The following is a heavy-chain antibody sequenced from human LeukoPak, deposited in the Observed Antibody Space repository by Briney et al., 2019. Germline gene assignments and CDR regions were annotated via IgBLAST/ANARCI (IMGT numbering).Heavy chain of an antibody. CDR3: ARDDSSGNDAFDI. J-gene: IGHJ3*02. V-gene: IGHV1-8*02. Sequence: ASVKVSCKASGYTFTSYGINWVRQATGQGLEWMGWMNPNSGNTGYAQKFQGRVTMTRNTSISTAYMELSSLRSEDTAVYYCARDDSSGNDAFDIWGQGTMVTVSS. CDR2: MNPNSGNT. CDR1: GYTFTSYG. D-gene: IGHD3-22*01.